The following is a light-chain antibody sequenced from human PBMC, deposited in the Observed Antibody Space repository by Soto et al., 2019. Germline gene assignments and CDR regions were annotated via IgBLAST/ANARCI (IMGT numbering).Light chain of an antibody. Sequence: EIVLTQSPATLSLSPGERATVSCRASQSVSNNLAWYQHKPGQAPSLLIYDASNRATGIPPRFRGSGYGTDFTLTISSLDPEDFAVYYCQQRGFWPRNFGQGTRLEIK. CDR1: QSVSNN. CDR3: QQRGFWPRN. CDR2: DAS. J-gene: IGKJ2*01. V-gene: IGKV3-11*01.